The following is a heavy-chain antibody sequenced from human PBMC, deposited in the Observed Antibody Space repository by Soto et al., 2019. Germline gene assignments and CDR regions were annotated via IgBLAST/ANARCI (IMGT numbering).Heavy chain of an antibody. J-gene: IGHJ4*02. CDR3: ARDDPPPDLDYDSSGYYQC. D-gene: IGHD3-22*01. V-gene: IGHV3-74*01. Sequence: GGSLILSCAASGFTFSSYWMHWVRQAPGKGLVWVSRINSDGSSTSYADSVKGRFTISRDNAKNTLYLQMNSLRAEDTAVYYCARDDPPPDLDYDSSGYYQCWGQGTLVTVSS. CDR2: INSDGSST. CDR1: GFTFSSYW.